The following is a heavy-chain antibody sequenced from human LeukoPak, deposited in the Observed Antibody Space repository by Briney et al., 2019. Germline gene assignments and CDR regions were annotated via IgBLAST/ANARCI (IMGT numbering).Heavy chain of an antibody. Sequence: GGSLRLSCAASGLTVSSSYMSWVRQAPGKGLEWVSIIYNDGSTYYADSMKGRFTISRDNSKNTLYLQVNSLRAEDTAVYYCASFLYGSSWSAYYGMDVWGQGTTVTVSS. CDR1: GLTVSSSY. V-gene: IGHV3-53*01. CDR3: ASFLYGSSWSAYYGMDV. J-gene: IGHJ6*02. CDR2: IYNDGST. D-gene: IGHD6-13*01.